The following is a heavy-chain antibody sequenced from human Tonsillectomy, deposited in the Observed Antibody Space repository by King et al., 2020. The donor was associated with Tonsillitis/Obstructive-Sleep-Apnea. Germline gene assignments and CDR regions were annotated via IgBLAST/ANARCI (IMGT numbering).Heavy chain of an antibody. J-gene: IGHJ5*02. CDR3: ARKISWFDP. CDR1: GYTFINYG. D-gene: IGHD3-3*02. CDR2: ISTYNGIT. Sequence: QLVQSGAEVKKPGASVKVSCKASGYTFINYGISWVRQAPGQGLEWMGWISTYNGITKYAQKFQGRATMTTDTSTTTAYMELRSLRSDDTAVHYCARKISWFDPWGQGTLVTVSS. V-gene: IGHV1-18*01.